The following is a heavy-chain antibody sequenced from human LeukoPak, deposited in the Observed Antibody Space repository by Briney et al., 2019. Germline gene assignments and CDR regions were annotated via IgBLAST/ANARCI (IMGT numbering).Heavy chain of an antibody. CDR1: GFTFSTYW. Sequence: PGGSLRLSCAASGFTFSTYWMSWVRQAPGKGLEWVANINEDGSEKYYVDSVKGRFTISRDNARNSLYVQMNSLRAEDTAVYYCARTSGDPFNYLGQGTLVTVSS. CDR2: INEDGSEK. J-gene: IGHJ4*02. CDR3: ARTSGDPFNY. V-gene: IGHV3-7*01. D-gene: IGHD4-17*01.